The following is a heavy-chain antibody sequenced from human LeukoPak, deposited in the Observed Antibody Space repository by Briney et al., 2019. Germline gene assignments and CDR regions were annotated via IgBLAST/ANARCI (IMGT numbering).Heavy chain of an antibody. CDR3: ARAYYYDSSGYYDDAFDI. V-gene: IGHV3-23*01. Sequence: PGGSLRLSCAASGFTFSSYAMSWVRQAPGKGLEWVSTIIGSGGSTFYADSVKGRFTISRDNSKNTLYLQMNSLRAEDTAVYYCARAYYYDSSGYYDDAFDIWGQGTMVTVSS. J-gene: IGHJ3*02. D-gene: IGHD3-22*01. CDR1: GFTFSSYA. CDR2: IIGSGGST.